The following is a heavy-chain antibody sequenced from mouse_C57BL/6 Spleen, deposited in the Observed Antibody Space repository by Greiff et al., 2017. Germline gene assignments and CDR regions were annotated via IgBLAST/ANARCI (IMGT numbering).Heavy chain of an antibody. J-gene: IGHJ4*01. CDR1: GYSFTGYY. CDR3: ARRNYDSSYSYVMDY. CDR2: INPNTGGT. Sequence: VQLKQSGPELVKPGASVKISCKASGYSFTGYYMNWVKQRPEKSLEWIGEINPNTGGTTYNQKFKAKAPLTVNKSSSTDYMQLKRLTSEDSAVYYCARRNYDSSYSYVMDYWGQGTSVTVSS. D-gene: IGHD1-1*01. V-gene: IGHV1-42*01.